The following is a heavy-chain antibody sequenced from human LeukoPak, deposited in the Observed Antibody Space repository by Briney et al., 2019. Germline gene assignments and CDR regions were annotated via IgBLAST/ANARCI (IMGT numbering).Heavy chain of an antibody. CDR1: GFTFSNAW. D-gene: IGHD3-10*01. CDR3: TTLAGTSLWFGELYYYFDY. CDR2: IKSKTDGGTT. J-gene: IGHJ4*02. V-gene: IGHV3-15*01. Sequence: GGSLRLSCAASGFTFSNAWMSWVRQAPGKGLGWVGRIKSKTDGGTTDYAAPVKGRFTISRDDSKNTLYLQMNSLKTEDTAVYYCTTLAGTSLWFGELYYYFDYWGQGTLVTVSS.